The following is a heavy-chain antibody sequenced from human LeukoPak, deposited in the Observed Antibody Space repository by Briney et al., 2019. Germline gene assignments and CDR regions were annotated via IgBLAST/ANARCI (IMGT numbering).Heavy chain of an antibody. CDR1: GGSISTYY. CDR3: ARERSDGEYVGETFDY. D-gene: IGHD4-17*01. J-gene: IGHJ4*02. Sequence: SETLSLTCTVSGGSISTYYWSWIRQPPGKGLEWIGYIYYSGSTNYNPSLKSRVTISVDTSKNQFSLKLSSVTAADTALYYCARERSDGEYVGETFDYWGQGTLVTVSS. CDR2: IYYSGST. V-gene: IGHV4-59*01.